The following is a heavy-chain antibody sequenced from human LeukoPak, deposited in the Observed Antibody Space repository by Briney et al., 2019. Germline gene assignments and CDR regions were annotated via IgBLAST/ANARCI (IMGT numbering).Heavy chain of an antibody. CDR3: ARGYYYDSSGYYW. V-gene: IGHV1-8*02. CDR1: GYTFTGYY. CDR2: MNPNSGNT. Sequence: GASVKVSCKTSGYTFTGYYIHWVRQAPGQGLEWMGWMNPNSGNTGYAQKFQGRVTMTRNTSISTAYMELSSLRSEDTAVYYCARGYYYDSSGYYWWGQGTLVTVSS. J-gene: IGHJ4*02. D-gene: IGHD3-22*01.